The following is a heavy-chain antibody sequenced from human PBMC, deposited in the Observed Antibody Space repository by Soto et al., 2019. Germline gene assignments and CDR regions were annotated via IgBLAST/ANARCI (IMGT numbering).Heavy chain of an antibody. Sequence: XESLKISCKGSGYSFTSYWISWVRQMPGKGLEWMGRIDPSDSYTNYSPSFQGHVTISADKSISTAYLQWSSLKASDTAMYYCARVEYSSSSGYYYGMDVWGQGTTVTVSS. CDR2: IDPSDSYT. D-gene: IGHD6-6*01. V-gene: IGHV5-10-1*01. J-gene: IGHJ6*02. CDR3: ARVEYSSSSGYYYGMDV. CDR1: GYSFTSYW.